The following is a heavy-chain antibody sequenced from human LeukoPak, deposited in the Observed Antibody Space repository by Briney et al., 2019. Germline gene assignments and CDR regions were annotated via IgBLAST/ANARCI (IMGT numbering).Heavy chain of an antibody. V-gene: IGHV4-59*01. Sequence: KPSETLSLTCTVSGGSISSYYWSWIRQPPGKGLEWIGEINHSGSTNYNPSLKSRVTISVDTSKNQFSLKLSSVTAADTAVYYCARGLRYYDNWFDPWGQGTLVTVSS. CDR3: ARGLRYYDNWFDP. CDR1: GGSISSYY. D-gene: IGHD3-22*01. CDR2: INHSGST. J-gene: IGHJ5*02.